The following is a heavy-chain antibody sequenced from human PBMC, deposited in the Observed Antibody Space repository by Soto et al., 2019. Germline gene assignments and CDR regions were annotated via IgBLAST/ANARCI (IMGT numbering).Heavy chain of an antibody. CDR1: GGSISSYY. V-gene: IGHV4-59*01. CDR3: ARVERFLEWFPSPHWFDP. J-gene: IGHJ5*02. D-gene: IGHD3-3*01. CDR2: IYYSGST. Sequence: SETLSLTCTVSGGSISSYYWSWIRQPPGKGLEWIGYIYYSGSTNYNPSLKSRVTISVDTSKNQFSLKLSSVTAADTAVYYCARVERFLEWFPSPHWFDPWGQGTLVTVSS.